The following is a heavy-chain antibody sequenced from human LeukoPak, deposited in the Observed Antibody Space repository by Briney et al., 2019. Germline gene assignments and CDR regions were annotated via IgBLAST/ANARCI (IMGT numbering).Heavy chain of an antibody. Sequence: ASVKVSCKASGYTFTSYDINWVRQATGQGLEWMGWMNPNSGNTGYAQKFQGRVTMTRNTSISTAYMELSSLRSEDTAVYYCARTAPLRSPYNWFDPWGQGTLVTVSS. CDR1: GYTFTSYD. V-gene: IGHV1-8*01. CDR3: ARTAPLRSPYNWFDP. J-gene: IGHJ5*02. D-gene: IGHD4-17*01. CDR2: MNPNSGNT.